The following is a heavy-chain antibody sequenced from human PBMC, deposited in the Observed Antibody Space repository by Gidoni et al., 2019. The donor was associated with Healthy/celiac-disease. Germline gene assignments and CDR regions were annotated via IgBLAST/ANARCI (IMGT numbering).Heavy chain of an antibody. Sequence: EVQLLESGGGLVQPGGSLRLSCAASGFPFSRSPMSWVRQAPGKGLEWVSAISGSGGSTYYADSVKGRFTISRDNSKNTLYLQMNSLRAEDTAVYYCAKDHVAGEYYYYYGMDVWGQGTTVTVSS. CDR2: ISGSGGST. J-gene: IGHJ6*02. V-gene: IGHV3-23*01. D-gene: IGHD6-19*01. CDR1: GFPFSRSP. CDR3: AKDHVAGEYYYYYGMDV.